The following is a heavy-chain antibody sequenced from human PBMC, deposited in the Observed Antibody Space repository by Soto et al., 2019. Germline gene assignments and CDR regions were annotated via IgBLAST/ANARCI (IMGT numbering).Heavy chain of an antibody. Sequence: SETLSLTCTVSGGSISSYYWSWIRQPPGKGLEWIGYIYYSGSTNYNPSLKSRVTISVDTSKNQFSLKLSSVTAADTAVYYCARAGLRFGELSKNNWFDPWGQGTLVTVSS. V-gene: IGHV4-59*01. CDR3: ARAGLRFGELSKNNWFDP. J-gene: IGHJ5*02. CDR1: GGSISSYY. D-gene: IGHD3-10*01. CDR2: IYYSGST.